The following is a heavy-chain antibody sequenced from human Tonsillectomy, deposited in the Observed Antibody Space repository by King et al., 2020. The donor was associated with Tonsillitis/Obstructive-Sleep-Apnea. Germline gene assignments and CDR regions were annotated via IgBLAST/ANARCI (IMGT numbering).Heavy chain of an antibody. CDR3: ARGSYYDFWSGYPLDY. J-gene: IGHJ4*02. CDR1: GFTFSNYW. D-gene: IGHD3/OR15-3a*01. Sequence: VQLVESGGGLVQPGGSLRLSCVASGFTFSNYWLHWVRQAPGKGLVWVSRVNFDGSSTTYAASVKGRFTISRDNTKNTLYLQMNSLRDEDTAVYYCARGSYYDFWSGYPLDYWGQGTLVTVSS. V-gene: IGHV3-74*03. CDR2: VNFDGSST.